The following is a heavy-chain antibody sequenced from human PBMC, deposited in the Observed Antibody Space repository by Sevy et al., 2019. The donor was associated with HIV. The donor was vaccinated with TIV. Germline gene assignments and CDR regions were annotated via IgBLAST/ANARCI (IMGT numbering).Heavy chain of an antibody. V-gene: IGHV3-48*02. CDR2: ISSSSSTI. Sequence: GGSLRLSCAASGFTFSSYSMNWVRQAPGKGLEWVSYISSSSSTIYYADSVKGRFTISRDNAKNSLYLQMNSLRDEDTAVYYCARDGVYSGYDRQYYYYYYGMDVWGQGTTVTVSS. CDR1: GFTFSSYS. D-gene: IGHD5-12*01. J-gene: IGHJ6*02. CDR3: ARDGVYSGYDRQYYYYYYGMDV.